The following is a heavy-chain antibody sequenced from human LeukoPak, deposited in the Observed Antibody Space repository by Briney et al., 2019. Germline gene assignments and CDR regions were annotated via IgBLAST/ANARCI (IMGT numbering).Heavy chain of an antibody. Sequence: PSETLSLTCTVSGGSISSYYWSWIRQPPGKGLEWIGYIYYSGSTNYNPSLKSRVTISVDTSKNQFSLKLSSVTAADTAVYYCARDGRIAVAGYFDYWGQGTLVTVSS. CDR2: IYYSGST. V-gene: IGHV4-59*01. D-gene: IGHD6-19*01. J-gene: IGHJ4*02. CDR1: GGSISSYY. CDR3: ARDGRIAVAGYFDY.